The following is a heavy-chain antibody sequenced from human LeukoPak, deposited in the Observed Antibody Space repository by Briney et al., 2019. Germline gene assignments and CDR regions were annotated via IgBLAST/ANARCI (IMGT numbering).Heavy chain of an antibody. Sequence: SETLSLTCTVSGGSMSAYFWSWIRQPPGKGLEWIGCVYNSGDTNYNPSLKSRLTISIDMSENQFSLRLRSVTAADTAVYYCASQYCGGDCKGPGAFDVWGQGTMVAVSS. CDR2: VYNSGDT. J-gene: IGHJ3*01. CDR1: GGSMSAYF. V-gene: IGHV4-59*08. CDR3: ASQYCGGDCKGPGAFDV. D-gene: IGHD2-21*02.